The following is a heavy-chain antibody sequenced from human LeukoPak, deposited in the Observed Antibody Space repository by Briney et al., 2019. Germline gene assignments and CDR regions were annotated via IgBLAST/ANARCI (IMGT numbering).Heavy chain of an antibody. D-gene: IGHD4-11*01. CDR2: IYYSGST. V-gene: IGHV4-59*12. CDR1: GGSISSYY. J-gene: IGHJ6*02. Sequence: PSETLSLTCTVSGGSISSYYWSWIRQPPGKGLEWIGYIYYSGSTNYNPSLKSRVTISVDTSKNQFSLKLSSVTAADTAVYYCARAWSVTYYYYGMDVWGQGTTVTVSS. CDR3: ARAWSVTYYYYGMDV.